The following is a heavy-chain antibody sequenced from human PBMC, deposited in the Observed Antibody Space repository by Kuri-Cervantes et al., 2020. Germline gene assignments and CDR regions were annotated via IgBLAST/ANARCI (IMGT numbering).Heavy chain of an antibody. J-gene: IGHJ3*02. CDR3: ARGGEWELLAAFDI. D-gene: IGHD1-26*01. Sequence: GGSLRLSCAASGFIFTDYYMSWIRQAPGKGLEWVSHISSSGSTLYYADSVKGRFTISRDNAKNSLYLQMNSLRAEDTAVYYCARGGEWELLAAFDIWGQGTMVTVSS. CDR2: ISSSGSTL. CDR1: GFIFTDYY. V-gene: IGHV3-11*04.